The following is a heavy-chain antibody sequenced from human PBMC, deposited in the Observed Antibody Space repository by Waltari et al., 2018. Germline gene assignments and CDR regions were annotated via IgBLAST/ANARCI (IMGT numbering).Heavy chain of an antibody. Sequence: QLQLQESGPGRVQPAENLSVTCTVSGGSLSGSSDYWGWIRQPPGTGLEWIGNIYYSGSTYYNPSLKSRVTISVDTSKNQFSLKLSSVTAADTAVYYCATKRESSASGFDYWGQGTLVTVSS. CDR1: GGSLSGSSDY. CDR2: IYYSGST. J-gene: IGHJ4*02. D-gene: IGHD6-19*01. CDR3: ATKRESSASGFDY. V-gene: IGHV4-39*01.